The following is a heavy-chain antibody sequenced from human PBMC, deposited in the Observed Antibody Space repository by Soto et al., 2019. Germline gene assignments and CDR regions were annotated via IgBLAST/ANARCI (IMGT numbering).Heavy chain of an antibody. D-gene: IGHD6-19*01. CDR1: GFTFSSYA. J-gene: IGHJ3*02. CDR2: ISGSGGST. CDR3: ARDSSGWYGFGAFDI. V-gene: IGHV3-23*01. Sequence: EVQLLESGGGLVQPGGSLRLSCAASGFTFSSYAMSWVPQAPGKGLEWVSAISGSGGSTYYADSVKGRFTISRDNSKNTLYLQMNSLRAEDTAVYYCARDSSGWYGFGAFDIWGQGTMVTVSS.